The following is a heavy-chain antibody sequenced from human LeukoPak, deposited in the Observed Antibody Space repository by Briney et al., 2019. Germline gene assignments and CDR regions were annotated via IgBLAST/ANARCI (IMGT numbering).Heavy chain of an antibody. D-gene: IGHD6-6*01. CDR3: ARDGSRPSSPFDY. CDR2: ISSSSSYI. Sequence: PGGSLRLSCAASGFAFNFYAMTWVRQAPGKGLEWLSSISSSSSYIYYADSVKGRFTISRDNAKNSLYLQMNSLRAEDTAVYYCARDGSRPSSPFDYWGQGTLVTVSS. J-gene: IGHJ4*02. CDR1: GFAFNFYA. V-gene: IGHV3-21*01.